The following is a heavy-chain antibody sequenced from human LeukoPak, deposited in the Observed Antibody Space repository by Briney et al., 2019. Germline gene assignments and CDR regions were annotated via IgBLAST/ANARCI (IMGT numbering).Heavy chain of an antibody. CDR3: TTRVVTTNDY. Sequence: GGSLRLSCAASGFTFSNAWMNWVRQAPGKGPEWVGRIKTTREGGTTDCAAPMRGRFTISRDDSKNTLYVQMDSLKTEDTAFYYCTTRVVTTNDYWGQGTLVTVSS. D-gene: IGHD2-21*02. CDR1: GFTFSNAW. CDR2: IKTTREGGTT. J-gene: IGHJ4*02. V-gene: IGHV3-15*01.